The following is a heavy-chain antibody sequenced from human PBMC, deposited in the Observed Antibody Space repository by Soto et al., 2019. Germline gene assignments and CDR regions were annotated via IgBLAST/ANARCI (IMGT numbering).Heavy chain of an antibody. CDR2: IYHSGST. J-gene: IGHJ1*01. V-gene: IGHV4-39*01. CDR1: GGSINRSSYY. Sequence: KTSETLSLTCTVSGGSINRSSYYWGWIRQPPGKGLEWIGSIYHSGSTYYNPSLKSRVTISVDTSKNKISLKVSSVTAADTAVYYCARLNDYVEFFQHWGQGSLVTVSS. D-gene: IGHD4-17*01. CDR3: ARLNDYVEFFQH.